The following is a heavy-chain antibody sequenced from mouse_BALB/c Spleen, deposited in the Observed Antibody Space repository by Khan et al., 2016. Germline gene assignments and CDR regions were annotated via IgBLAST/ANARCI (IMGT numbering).Heavy chain of an antibody. Sequence: EVKLEESGAELVKPGASVKLSCTASGFNIKDTYIHWVKQRPEQGLEWIGRIDPANDNTKYDPKFQGQATITADTSSNTAYLQLSSLTSGDNAVYYCARGVYDYGFAYWGQGTLVTVSA. CDR2: IDPANDNT. CDR1: GFNIKDTY. V-gene: IGHV14-3*02. D-gene: IGHD2-4*01. CDR3: ARGVYDYGFAY. J-gene: IGHJ3*01.